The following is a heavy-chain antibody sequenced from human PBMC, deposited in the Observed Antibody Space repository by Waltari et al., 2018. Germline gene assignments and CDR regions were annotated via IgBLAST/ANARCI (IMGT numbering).Heavy chain of an antibody. CDR3: ARDRSLWGFDI. D-gene: IGHD3-16*01. Sequence: QVQLQESGPGLVKPSQTLSLTCTVSGGSISSGGYSWSWIRQHPGKGLEWIGYIYYSGSTYSNPSLKSRVTISVDTSKNQFSLKLSSVTAADTAVYYCARDRSLWGFDIWGQGTMVTVSS. CDR1: GGSISSGGYS. V-gene: IGHV4-31*03. J-gene: IGHJ3*02. CDR2: IYYSGST.